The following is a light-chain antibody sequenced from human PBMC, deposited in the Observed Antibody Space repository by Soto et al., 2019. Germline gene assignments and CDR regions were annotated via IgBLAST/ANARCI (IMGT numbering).Light chain of an antibody. J-gene: IGKJ1*01. CDR1: ENIGGW. CDR3: QQCKNYPPWT. CDR2: KAS. V-gene: IGKV1-5*03. Sequence: DIQMTQSPSTLSASVGDRVTITCRASENIGGWLAWYQQKPGRAPKLLIYKASNLENGVPSRFSGSGSGTEFTLTISSLQPDDFATYYCQQCKNYPPWTFVQGT.